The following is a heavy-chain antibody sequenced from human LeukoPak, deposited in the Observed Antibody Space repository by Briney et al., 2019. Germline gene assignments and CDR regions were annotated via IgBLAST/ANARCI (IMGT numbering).Heavy chain of an antibody. V-gene: IGHV4-4*02. CDR3: ARDWGFEYIAARYYYMDV. D-gene: IGHD6-6*01. Sequence: KSSGTLSLTCAVSGGSISSSNWWSWVRQPPGKGLEWIGEIYHSGSTDYNPSLKSRVTISVDTSKNQFSLKLSSVTAADTAVYYCARDWGFEYIAARYYYMDVWGKGTTVTVSS. J-gene: IGHJ6*03. CDR2: IYHSGST. CDR1: GGSISSSNW.